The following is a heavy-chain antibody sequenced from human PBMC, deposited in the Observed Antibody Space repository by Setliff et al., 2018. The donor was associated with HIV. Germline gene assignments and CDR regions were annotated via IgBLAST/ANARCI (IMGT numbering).Heavy chain of an antibody. J-gene: IGHJ2*01. Sequence: GASVKVSCKASGYSFTTYGISWVRQAPGQGLEWVGWISVCNGQTLYAQKAQDRITVTMDIPKDTAYMELRGLTPDDTAVYYCARGHHFYWYFDLWGPGTLVTVSS. CDR1: GYSFTTYG. CDR2: ISVCNGQT. V-gene: IGHV1-18*01. CDR3: ARGHHFYWYFDL.